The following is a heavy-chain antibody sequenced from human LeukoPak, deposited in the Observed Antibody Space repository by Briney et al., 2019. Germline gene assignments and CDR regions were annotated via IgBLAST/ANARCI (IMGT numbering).Heavy chain of an antibody. CDR1: GFTFCTYS. Sequence: PGGSLRLSCAASGFTFCTYSMNWVRQAPGKGLEWVSSITSSSSYIYYADSVKGRFTISRDNAKNSLYLQMNSLRAEDTAVYYCASNYYGSGSYDSPLDYYGMDVWGQGTTVTVSS. J-gene: IGHJ6*02. D-gene: IGHD3-10*01. V-gene: IGHV3-21*01. CDR3: ASNYYGSGSYDSPLDYYGMDV. CDR2: ITSSSSYI.